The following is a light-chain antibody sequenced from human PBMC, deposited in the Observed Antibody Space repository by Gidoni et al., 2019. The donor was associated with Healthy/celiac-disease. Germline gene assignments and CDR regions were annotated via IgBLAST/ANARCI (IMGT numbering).Light chain of an antibody. CDR2: GKN. CDR1: SLRSYY. V-gene: IGLV3-19*01. CDR3: NSRDSSGNHLHVG. Sequence: SSALPHHPAVSVALAPTVRITCQGDSLRSYYASWYQQKPGQAPVLVIYGKNNRPSGIPDRFSGSSSGNTAALTITGAQAEDEADYDGNSRDSSGNHLHVGFGGGTKLTVL. J-gene: IGLJ2*01.